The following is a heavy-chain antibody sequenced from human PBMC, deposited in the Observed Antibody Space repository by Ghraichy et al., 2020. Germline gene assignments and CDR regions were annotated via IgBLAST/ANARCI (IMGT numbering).Heavy chain of an antibody. D-gene: IGHD5-18*01. Sequence: SETPSLTCTVSGGSIRSHFWSWIRQPPGKGLEWIGYIYYTGNTNYSPSLGGRATISLDTSKNQFSLTLTSVTAADTAVYYCARRGRGYSLYYYGLDVWGPGTTVTVSS. CDR3: ARRGRGYSLYYYGLDV. CDR2: IYYTGNT. V-gene: IGHV4-59*08. CDR1: GGSIRSHF. J-gene: IGHJ6*02.